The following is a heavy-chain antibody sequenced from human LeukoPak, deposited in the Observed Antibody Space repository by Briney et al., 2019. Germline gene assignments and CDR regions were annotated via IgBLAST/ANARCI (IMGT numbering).Heavy chain of an antibody. CDR3: ARRGYSGYLLDY. Sequence: ASVKVSCKASGYTFTSYYMHWVRQAPGQGLEWMGIINPSGGSTSYAQKFQGRVTMTRDMSTSTVYMELSSLRSEDTAVYYCARRGYSGYLLDYWGQGTLVTVSS. CDR2: INPSGGST. CDR1: GYTFTSYY. J-gene: IGHJ4*02. D-gene: IGHD5-12*01. V-gene: IGHV1-46*01.